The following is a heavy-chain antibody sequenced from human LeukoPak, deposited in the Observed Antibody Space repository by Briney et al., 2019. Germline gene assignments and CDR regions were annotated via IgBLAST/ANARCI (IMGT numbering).Heavy chain of an antibody. Sequence: ASVKVSCKASGYTFTSYGISWVRQAPGQGLEWMGWISAYNGNTNYAQKLQGRVTMTTDTSTSTAYMELRSLRSDDTAVYYCARDGSSSRYPIRNYYYYYMDVWGKGTTVTVSS. D-gene: IGHD6-13*01. J-gene: IGHJ6*03. CDR3: ARDGSSSRYPIRNYYYYYMDV. CDR1: GYTFTSYG. V-gene: IGHV1-18*01. CDR2: ISAYNGNT.